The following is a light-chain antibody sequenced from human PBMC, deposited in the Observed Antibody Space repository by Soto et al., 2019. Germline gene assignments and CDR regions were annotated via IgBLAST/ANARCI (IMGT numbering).Light chain of an antibody. J-gene: IGKJ1*01. CDR3: QQYNSYPT. CDR1: QSISSW. CDR2: DAS. V-gene: IGKV1-5*01. Sequence: DIQMTQSPSTLSAFVGDRVTITCRASQSISSWVAWYQQKPGKAPNLLIYDASSLESGVPSRFSGSGSGTEFTLTISSLHPDDFATYYCQQYNSYPTFGQGTKVEIK.